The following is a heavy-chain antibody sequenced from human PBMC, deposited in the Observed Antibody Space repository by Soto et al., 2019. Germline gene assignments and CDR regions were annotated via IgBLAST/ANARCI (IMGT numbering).Heavy chain of an antibody. CDR3: AREGSSYYTPYYYYGMDV. Sequence: GGSLRLSWAASGLTFSSYSMNWVRQAPGKGLEWVSPISSSSSYIYYAYSVKIRFTISRDTAKYSLYLQMNSLTAEDTAVYYCAREGSSYYTPYYYYGMDVWGQGTTVTVSS. CDR1: GLTFSSYS. CDR2: ISSSSSYI. V-gene: IGHV3-21*01. D-gene: IGHD3-3*01. J-gene: IGHJ6*02.